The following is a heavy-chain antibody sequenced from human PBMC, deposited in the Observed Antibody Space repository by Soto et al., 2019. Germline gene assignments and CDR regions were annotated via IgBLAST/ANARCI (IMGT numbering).Heavy chain of an antibody. CDR3: ALEPTGTAGFDY. J-gene: IGHJ4*02. V-gene: IGHV1-2*02. Sequence: QVQMVQSGAEVKKPGASVKVSCKASGHTFTGHHMHWVRQAPGQGLEWMGLIDLDIGDTKYAKKFQGRVTSTSETSITTAYMELRGLRSDDTAVYYCALEPTGTAGFDYWGQGTMVTVSS. D-gene: IGHD3-10*01. CDR2: IDLDIGDT. CDR1: GHTFTGHH.